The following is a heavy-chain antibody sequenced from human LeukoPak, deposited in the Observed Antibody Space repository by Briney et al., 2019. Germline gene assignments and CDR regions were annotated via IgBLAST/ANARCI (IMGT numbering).Heavy chain of an antibody. CDR3: ARDAPSSSHFDY. V-gene: IGHV4-39*07. Sequence: SETLSLTCTVSGGSISSTGYYWGWIRQPPGQGLEWIGSIYYSGSTNYNPSLKSRVTMSVDTSKNQFSLKLRSVTAADTAIYYCARDAPSSSHFDYWGQGTLVTVSS. CDR2: IYYSGST. D-gene: IGHD6-19*01. CDR1: GGSISSTGYY. J-gene: IGHJ4*02.